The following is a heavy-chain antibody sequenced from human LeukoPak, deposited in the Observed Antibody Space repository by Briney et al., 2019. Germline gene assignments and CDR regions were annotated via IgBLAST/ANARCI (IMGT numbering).Heavy chain of an antibody. J-gene: IGHJ4*02. CDR1: GGSFSGYY. D-gene: IGHD2-15*01. V-gene: IGHV4-34*01. Sequence: SQTLSLTCAVYGGSFSGYYWSWIRQPPGKGLGWIGEINHSGSTNYNPSLKSRVTISVDTSKNQFSLKLSSVTAADTAVYYCARGLRGWGQGTLVTVSS. CDR3: ARGLRG. CDR2: INHSGST.